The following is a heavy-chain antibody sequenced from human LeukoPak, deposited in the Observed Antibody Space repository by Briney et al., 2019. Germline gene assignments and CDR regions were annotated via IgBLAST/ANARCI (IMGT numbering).Heavy chain of an antibody. D-gene: IGHD2-21*01. Sequence: LETLSLTCAVYGGSFSGYYWSWIRQPPGKGLEWIGEINHSGSTNYNPSLKSRVTISVDTSKNQFPLKLSSVTAADTAVYYCARLSLRGFVDYWGQGTLVTVSS. CDR3: ARLSLRGFVDY. CDR1: GGSFSGYY. CDR2: INHSGST. J-gene: IGHJ4*02. V-gene: IGHV4-34*01.